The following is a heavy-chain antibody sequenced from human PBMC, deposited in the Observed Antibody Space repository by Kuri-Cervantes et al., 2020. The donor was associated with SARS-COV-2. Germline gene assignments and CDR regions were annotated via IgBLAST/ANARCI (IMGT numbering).Heavy chain of an antibody. D-gene: IGHD5-24*01. CDR3: ARVSGAGVETATIDAFDI. Sequence: SVKVSCKASGGPLNNYVINWVRQAPGQGLEWMGRIIPIFETVNYAQKFQGRVTITADKSTSTGYMEVSSLTSEDTAVYYCARVSGAGVETATIDAFDIWGQGTMVTVSS. J-gene: IGHJ3*02. V-gene: IGHV1-69*06. CDR1: GGPLNNYV. CDR2: IIPIFETV.